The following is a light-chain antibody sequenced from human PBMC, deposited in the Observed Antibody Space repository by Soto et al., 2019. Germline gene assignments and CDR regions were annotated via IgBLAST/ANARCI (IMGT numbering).Light chain of an antibody. Sequence: QSVLTQPPSSSASPGESARLTCTLPSDISVGNYDIYWYQQKPGSPPRYPLFYYSDSAKGQGSGVPSRFSGSKDSSRNTGMLLISGVQSEDESDYYCMIWPSKDLRVSVGGTKLTVL. J-gene: IGLJ3*02. V-gene: IGLV5-37*01. CDR2: YYSDSAK. CDR3: MIWPSKDLRV. CDR1: SDISVGNYD.